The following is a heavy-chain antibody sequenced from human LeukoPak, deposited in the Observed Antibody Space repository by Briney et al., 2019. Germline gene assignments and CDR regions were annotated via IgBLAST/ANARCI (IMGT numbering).Heavy chain of an antibody. CDR3: ARDWFHAIDY. CDR2: IYSGGST. J-gene: IGHJ4*02. CDR1: GFTVSSNY. D-gene: IGHD2/OR15-2a*01. V-gene: IGHV3-53*01. Sequence: GGSLRLSCAASGFTVSSNYMSWVRQAPGKGLEWVSIIYSGGSTFYADSVKGRFTISRDNSKNTLYLQMNSLRAEDTAVYYCARDWFHAIDYWGQGTLVTVSS.